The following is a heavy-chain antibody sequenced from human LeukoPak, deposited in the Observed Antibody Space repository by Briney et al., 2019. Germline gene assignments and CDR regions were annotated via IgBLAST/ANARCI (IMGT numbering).Heavy chain of an antibody. Sequence: GESLKISXKGSGYSFNSYYIGWVHQMPGKGLEWMGSIYPGDPETRYSPSFEGQVTISLDRSITTAYLQWSSLKASDTAMYYCARGVDFWSGSPYFDFWGQGGLVTVS. D-gene: IGHD3-3*01. CDR1: GYSFNSYY. J-gene: IGHJ4*02. CDR3: ARGVDFWSGSPYFDF. V-gene: IGHV5-51*07. CDR2: IYPGDPET.